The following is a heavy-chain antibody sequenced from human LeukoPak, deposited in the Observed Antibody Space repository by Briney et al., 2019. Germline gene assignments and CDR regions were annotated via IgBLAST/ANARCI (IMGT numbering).Heavy chain of an antibody. D-gene: IGHD3-16*01. CDR2: VSISSGTI. J-gene: IGHJ4*02. V-gene: IGHV3-48*04. CDR1: GFTFSTYS. Sequence: GGSLRLSCAASGFTFSTYSMNWVRQAPGKGLEWISFVSISSGTIYYADSVKGRFRISRDNAKSSLDLEMNSLRAEDTAVYYCARAMSTFGGVRNYFDSWGQGTLVTVSS. CDR3: ARAMSTFGGVRNYFDS.